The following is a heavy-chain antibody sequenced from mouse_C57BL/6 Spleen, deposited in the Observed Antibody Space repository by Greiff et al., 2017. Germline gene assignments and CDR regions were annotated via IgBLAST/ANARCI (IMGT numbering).Heavy chain of an antibody. CDR2: IRNKANHHAT. J-gene: IGHJ3*01. V-gene: IGHV6-6*01. CDR3: TRNSALAY. CDR1: GFTFSDAW. Sequence: EVQGVESGGGLVQPGGSMKLSCAASGFTFSDAWMDWVRQSPEKGLEWVAEIRNKANHHATYYAESVKGRFTISRNDSKSSVYLQMNSLRAEDTGIYYCTRNSALAYWGQGTLVTVSA.